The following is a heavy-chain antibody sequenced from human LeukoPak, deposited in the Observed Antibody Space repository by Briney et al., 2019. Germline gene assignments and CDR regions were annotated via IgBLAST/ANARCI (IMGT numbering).Heavy chain of an antibody. Sequence: PSETLSLTCTVSGGSISNYYWSWIRQPPGKGLEWIGYIYYSGSSNYNPSLKSRVTISVDTSKNQFSLKLSSVTAADTAVYYCARHVRDCFDYWGQGTLVTVSS. CDR3: ARHVRDCFDY. CDR1: GGSISNYY. CDR2: IYYSGSS. V-gene: IGHV4-59*08. D-gene: IGHD2-8*01. J-gene: IGHJ4*02.